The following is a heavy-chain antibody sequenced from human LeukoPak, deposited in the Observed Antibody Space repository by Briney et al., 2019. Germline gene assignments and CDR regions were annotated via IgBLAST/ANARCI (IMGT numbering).Heavy chain of an antibody. CDR3: ARRYCSGSSCYLFDY. J-gene: IGHJ4*02. CDR2: IHPRDSDT. Sequence: GESLKISCQGSGYSFTNYWIGWVRQMPGKGLEWMGIIHPRDSDTRYSPSFQGQVTIPADKSISTAYLQWSSLKASDTAMYYCARRYCSGSSCYLFDYWGQGTLVTVSS. D-gene: IGHD2-15*01. CDR1: GYSFTNYW. V-gene: IGHV5-51*01.